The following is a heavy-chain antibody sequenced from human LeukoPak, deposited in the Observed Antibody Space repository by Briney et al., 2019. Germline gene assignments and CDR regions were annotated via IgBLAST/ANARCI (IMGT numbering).Heavy chain of an antibody. D-gene: IGHD3-9*01. V-gene: IGHV3-30*02. Sequence: GRSLRLSCAASGFTFSSYGMHWVRQAPGKGLEWVAFIRYDGNNKYYADSVKGRFTISRDNSKNTLYLQMNSLRAEDTAVYYCEKDVYYDILTGYQAGLFDPWGQGTLVTVSS. J-gene: IGHJ5*02. CDR3: EKDVYYDILTGYQAGLFDP. CDR2: IRYDGNNK. CDR1: GFTFSSYG.